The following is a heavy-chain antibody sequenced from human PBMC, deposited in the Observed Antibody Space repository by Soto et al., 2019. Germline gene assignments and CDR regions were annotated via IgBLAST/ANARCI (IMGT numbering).Heavy chain of an antibody. D-gene: IGHD2-2*01. CDR1: GGTFGSYA. Sequence: QVQLVQSGAEVKKPGSSVKVSCKASGGTFGSYAISWVRQAPGQGPEWMGGIIPITVTANYAQKFQGRVTITADESTSTASMQLSSLRSEDTAVYYCARSQGSSTSLEIYYYYYYGMDVWGQGTTVTVSS. CDR2: IIPITVTA. V-gene: IGHV1-69*01. CDR3: ARSQGSSTSLEIYYYYYYGMDV. J-gene: IGHJ6*02.